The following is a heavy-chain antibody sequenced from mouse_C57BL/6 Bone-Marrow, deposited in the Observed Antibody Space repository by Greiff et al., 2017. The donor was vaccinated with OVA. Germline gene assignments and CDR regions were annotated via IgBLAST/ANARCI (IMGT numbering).Heavy chain of an antibody. CDR3: ARISYYGFDY. D-gene: IGHD2-10*01. J-gene: IGHJ2*01. CDR2: ISSGSSTI. V-gene: IGHV5-17*01. Sequence: DVMLVESGGGLVKPGGSLKLSCAASGFTFSDYGMHWVRQAPEKGLEWVAYISSGSSTIYYADTVKGRFTISRDNAKNTLFLQMTSLRSEDTAMYYCARISYYGFDYWGQGTTLTVSS. CDR1: GFTFSDYG.